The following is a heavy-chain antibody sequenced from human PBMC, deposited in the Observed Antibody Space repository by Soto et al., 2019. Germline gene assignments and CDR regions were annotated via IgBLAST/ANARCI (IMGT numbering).Heavy chain of an antibody. D-gene: IGHD2-2*02. V-gene: IGHV1-18*04. J-gene: IGHJ6*02. Sequence: QVQLVQSGAEVKKPGASVKVSCKASGYTFPTYGINWVRQAPGQGLEWMGWISAHNGDTKYAQSLQGRVTMTTDTSTSTAYMELWSLRSHDTAIYYCARDRGIHCSSAACYTRGMDVWGQGTTVTVS. CDR2: ISAHNGDT. CDR1: GYTFPTYG. CDR3: ARDRGIHCSSAACYTRGMDV.